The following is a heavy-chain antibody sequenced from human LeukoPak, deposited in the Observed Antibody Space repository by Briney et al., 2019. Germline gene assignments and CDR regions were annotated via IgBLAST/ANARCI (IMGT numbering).Heavy chain of an antibody. CDR1: GGSISSGDYY. CDR2: IYYSGST. V-gene: IGHV4-30-4*01. D-gene: IGHD1-26*01. CDR3: ARYSGSYSGRVGYFDY. J-gene: IGHJ4*02. Sequence: SQTLSLTCTVSGGSISSGDYYWSWIRQPPGKGLEWIGYIYYSGSTNYNPSLKSRVTISVDTSKNQFSLKLSSVTAADTAVYYCARYSGSYSGRVGYFDYWGQGTLVTVSS.